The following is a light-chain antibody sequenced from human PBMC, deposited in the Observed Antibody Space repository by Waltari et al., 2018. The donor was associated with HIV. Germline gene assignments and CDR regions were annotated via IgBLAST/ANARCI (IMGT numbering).Light chain of an antibody. CDR2: GT. CDR3: QQYNDWPAIT. Sequence: ELEMTQSPATLSVSPGERATLSCRASQSIYSRVAWYQLKPGQAPRLLIYGTTRATGVPARFSGSGSGTEFTLTISSLQSEDFAVYFCQQYNDWPAITFGQGTRLEIK. V-gene: IGKV3-15*01. J-gene: IGKJ5*01. CDR1: QSIYSR.